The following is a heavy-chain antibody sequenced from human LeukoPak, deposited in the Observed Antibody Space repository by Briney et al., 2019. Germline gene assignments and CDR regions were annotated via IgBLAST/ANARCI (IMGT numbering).Heavy chain of an antibody. D-gene: IGHD3-3*01. CDR2: IGTAGDT. J-gene: IGHJ6*02. CDR1: GFTFSSYD. V-gene: IGHV3-13*01. CDR3: ARVQLYYDFWGMDV. Sequence: GGSLRLSCAASGFTFSSYDMHWVRQATGKGLEWVSAIGTAGDTYYPGSVKGRFTISRESAKNSLYLQMNSLRAGDAAAYYCARVQLYYDFWGMDVWGQGTTVTVSS.